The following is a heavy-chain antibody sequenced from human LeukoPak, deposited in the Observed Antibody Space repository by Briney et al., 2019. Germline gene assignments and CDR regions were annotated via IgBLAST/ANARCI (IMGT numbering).Heavy chain of an antibody. CDR2: IKQDGSEK. V-gene: IGHV3-7*04. CDR3: ARGRYMDV. CDR1: GFTFSSHW. Sequence: GGSLRLSCAASGFTFSSHWMSWVRQAPGKGLEWVANIKQDGSEKYYVDSVKGRFTISRDNAKNSLYLQVNSLRAEDTAVYYCARGRYMDVWGKGTTVTISS. J-gene: IGHJ6*03.